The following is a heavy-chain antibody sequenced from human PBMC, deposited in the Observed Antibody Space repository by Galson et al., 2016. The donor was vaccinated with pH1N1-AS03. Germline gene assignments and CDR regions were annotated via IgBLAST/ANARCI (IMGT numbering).Heavy chain of an antibody. CDR2: IFHSGKT. CDR1: DYSITSGYY. J-gene: IGHJ4*02. CDR3: ARETTFSGSYSDY. Sequence: LSLTCAVSDYSITSGYYWGWIRQPPGKGLEWIGSIFHSGKTYYNPSLKSRFTISVDTSKNQFSLKVTSVTAADTAVYYCARETTFSGSYSDYWGQGTLVTVSS. V-gene: IGHV4-38-2*02. D-gene: IGHD1-26*01.